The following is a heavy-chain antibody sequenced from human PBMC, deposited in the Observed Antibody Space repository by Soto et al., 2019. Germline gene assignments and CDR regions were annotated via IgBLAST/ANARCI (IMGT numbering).Heavy chain of an antibody. Sequence: ASVKVSCKVSGYTLTELSMHWVRQAPGKGLEWMGGFDPEDGETIYAQKFQGRVTMTADTSTDTAYMELSSLRSEDTAVYYCATDLAPTAANFDYWGQGTLVTVSS. CDR2: FDPEDGET. V-gene: IGHV1-24*01. D-gene: IGHD6-25*01. CDR1: GYTLTELS. J-gene: IGHJ4*02. CDR3: ATDLAPTAANFDY.